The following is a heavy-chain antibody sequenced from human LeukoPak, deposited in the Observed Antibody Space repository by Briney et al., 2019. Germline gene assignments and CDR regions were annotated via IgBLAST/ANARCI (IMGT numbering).Heavy chain of an antibody. CDR3: ARLWQQWLPPGDY. Sequence: GESLKISCKGSGYSFTSYWIGWVRQMPGKGLEWMGIIYPGDSDTRYSPSFQGPVTTSADKSISTAYLQWSSLKASDTAMYYCARLWQQWLPPGDYWGQGTLVTVSS. D-gene: IGHD6-19*01. V-gene: IGHV5-51*01. CDR2: IYPGDSDT. J-gene: IGHJ4*02. CDR1: GYSFTSYW.